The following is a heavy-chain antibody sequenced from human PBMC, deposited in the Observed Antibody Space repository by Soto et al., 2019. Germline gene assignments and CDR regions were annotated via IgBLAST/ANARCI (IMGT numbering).Heavy chain of an antibody. D-gene: IGHD2-8*01. CDR1: GFAFSSYA. CDR2: ISGSGGSA. J-gene: IGHJ3*02. V-gene: IGHV3-23*01. Sequence: EVQLLESGGGWVQPGGSLRLSCAASGFAFSSYAMSWVRQAPGKGLEWVSGISGSGGSAYYADSVKGRFTISRDNPKNTLYVQMNSLRSEDTAIYYCAKEDDAWTNGHFDIWGQGTLVTVSS. CDR3: AKEDDAWTNGHFDI.